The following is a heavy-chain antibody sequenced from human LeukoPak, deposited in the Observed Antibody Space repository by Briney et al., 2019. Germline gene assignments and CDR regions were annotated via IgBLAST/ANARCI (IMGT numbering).Heavy chain of an antibody. Sequence: PSETLSLTCAVYGGSFSGYYWSWIRQPPGKGLEWIGEINHSGGTNYNPSLKSRVTISVDTSKNQFSLKLSSVTAADTAVYYCARGLSRGYYYNSSGSNFDYWGQGTLVTVSS. V-gene: IGHV4-34*01. D-gene: IGHD3-22*01. CDR1: GGSFSGYY. CDR3: ARGLSRGYYYNSSGSNFDY. CDR2: INHSGGT. J-gene: IGHJ4*02.